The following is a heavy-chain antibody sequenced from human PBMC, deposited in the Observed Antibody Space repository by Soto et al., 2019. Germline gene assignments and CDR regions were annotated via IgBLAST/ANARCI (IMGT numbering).Heavy chain of an antibody. D-gene: IGHD6-13*01. Sequence: SETLSLTCTVSGGSISGGGLYWSWIRQHPGKGLEWIGYIYYSGSTYYNPSLKSRVTISADTSKKQFSLKVSSVTAADTAVYYCARGAAAAGAENWFDPWGQGALVTVSS. CDR2: IYYSGST. V-gene: IGHV4-31*03. CDR3: ARGAAAAGAENWFDP. J-gene: IGHJ5*02. CDR1: GGSISGGGLY.